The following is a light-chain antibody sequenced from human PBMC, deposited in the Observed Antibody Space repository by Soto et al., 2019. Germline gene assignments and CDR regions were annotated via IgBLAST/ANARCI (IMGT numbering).Light chain of an antibody. CDR1: SSNIGTNT. V-gene: IGLV1-44*01. Sequence: QSVPTQAPSASGTPGQRVTISCSGSSSNIGTNTVNWYQQLPGTAPKLLIHNDNQRPSGVPDRFSGSKSDTSASLAISGLQSDDEADYYCAAWDGSLKGVVFGGGTKLTVL. J-gene: IGLJ2*01. CDR2: NDN. CDR3: AAWDGSLKGVV.